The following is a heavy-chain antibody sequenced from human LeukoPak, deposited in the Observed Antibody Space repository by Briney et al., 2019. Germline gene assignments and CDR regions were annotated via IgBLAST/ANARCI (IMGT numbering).Heavy chain of an antibody. CDR2: IKEDGSER. CDR1: AFIFSGHW. CDR3: TSSGSYYVFDS. Sequence: GGSLRLSCEGSAFIFSGHWMNWVRQTPGKGLEWVASIKEDGSERQYVDSVKGRFTISRDNAKNSLYLQMNSLRTEDTALYYCTSSGSYYVFDSWGQGTLVTVSS. V-gene: IGHV3-7*03. J-gene: IGHJ4*02. D-gene: IGHD1-26*01.